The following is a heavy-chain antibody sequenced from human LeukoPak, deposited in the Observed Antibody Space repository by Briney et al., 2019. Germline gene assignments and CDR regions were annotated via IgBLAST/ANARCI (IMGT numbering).Heavy chain of an antibody. D-gene: IGHD6-25*01. J-gene: IGHJ6*03. Sequence: SETLSLTCTVSGGSISSSSYYWGWIRQPPGKGLEWIGSIYYSGSTYYNPSLKSRVTISVDTSKNQFSLKLSSVTAADTAVYYCARRQGSSGWPYYYYYMDVWGKGTTVTISS. CDR1: GGSISSSSYY. CDR2: IYYSGST. V-gene: IGHV4-39*01. CDR3: ARRQGSSGWPYYYYYMDV.